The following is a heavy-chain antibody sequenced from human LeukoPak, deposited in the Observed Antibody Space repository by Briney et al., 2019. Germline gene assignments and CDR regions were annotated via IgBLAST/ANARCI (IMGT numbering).Heavy chain of an antibody. CDR3: ARDRYGDGFGHFDY. D-gene: IGHD5-24*01. J-gene: IGHJ4*02. CDR1: GFTFTNYA. CDR2: ITPGGGT. Sequence: ASVKVSFKSSGFTFTNYAIHWVRQAPGQGLEWMGWITPGGGTNHSQKFQGRVAITWDTSITTAYMDLSRLTSDDTAVYYCARDRYGDGFGHFDYWGQGALVTVSS. V-gene: IGHV1-2*02.